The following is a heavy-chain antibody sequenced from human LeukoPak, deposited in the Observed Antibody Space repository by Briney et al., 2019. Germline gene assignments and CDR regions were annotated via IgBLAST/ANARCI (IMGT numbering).Heavy chain of an antibody. CDR3: ARAGGDYFDY. Sequence: GGSLRLSCAASGFTFSSYSMNWVRQAPGKGLEWVSSISSSSSYIYCADSVKGRFTISRDNAKNSLYLQMNSLRAKDTAVYYCARAGGDYFDYWGQGTLVTVSS. CDR2: ISSSSSYI. D-gene: IGHD1-14*01. J-gene: IGHJ4*02. V-gene: IGHV3-21*01. CDR1: GFTFSSYS.